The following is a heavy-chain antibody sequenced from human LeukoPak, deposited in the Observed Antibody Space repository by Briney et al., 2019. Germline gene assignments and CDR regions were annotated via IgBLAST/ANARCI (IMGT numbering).Heavy chain of an antibody. D-gene: IGHD3-22*01. CDR1: GFTFSSYS. CDR2: ISSSSSYI. V-gene: IGHV3-21*04. Sequence: PGGSLRLSCAASGFTFSSYSMNWVRQAPGKGLEWVSSISSSSSYIYYADSVKGRFTISRDNAKNSLYLQMNSLRAEDTALSHCARALHVKRLPIIVIIKGGVYWGQGTLVTVSS. J-gene: IGHJ4*02. CDR3: ARALHVKRLPIIVIIKGGVY.